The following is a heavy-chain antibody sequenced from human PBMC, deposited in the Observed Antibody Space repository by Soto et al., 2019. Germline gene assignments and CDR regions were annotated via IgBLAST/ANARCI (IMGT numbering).Heavy chain of an antibody. J-gene: IGHJ4*02. CDR1: GYSFTGYW. D-gene: IGHD4-17*01. CDR3: ARRSKYGPDFDY. V-gene: IGHV5-10-1*01. Sequence: GEALAIYIKCSGYSFTGYWIHSVRQMPGKGLEWMGRIDTSDSYTSYSPSFQGHVTISADKSISTAYLQWSSLKASDTAMYYCARRSKYGPDFDYWGQGTLVTVSS. CDR2: IDTSDSYT.